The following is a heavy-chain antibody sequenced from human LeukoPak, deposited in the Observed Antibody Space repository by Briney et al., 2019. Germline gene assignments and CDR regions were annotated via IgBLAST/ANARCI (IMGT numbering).Heavy chain of an antibody. CDR3: ARDTVEMATIGSYFDY. CDR1: GYTFTGYY. J-gene: IGHJ4*02. CDR2: INPSGGST. D-gene: IGHD5-24*01. Sequence: GASVKVSCKASGYTFTGYYMHWVRQAPGQGLEWMGIINPSGGSTSYAQKFQGRVTMTRDTSTSTVYMELSSLRSEDTAVYYCARDTVEMATIGSYFDYWGQGTLVTVSS. V-gene: IGHV1-46*01.